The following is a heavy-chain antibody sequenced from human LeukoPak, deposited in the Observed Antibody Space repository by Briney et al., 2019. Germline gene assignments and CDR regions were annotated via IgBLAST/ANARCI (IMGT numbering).Heavy chain of an antibody. CDR3: AGAVSSSIPGYCSSTSCHTGHYYYGMDV. J-gene: IGHJ6*02. V-gene: IGHV1-3*01. D-gene: IGHD2-2*02. CDR2: INAGNGNT. Sequence: ASVKVSCKASGYTFTSYAMHWVRQAPGQRLEWMGWINAGNGNTKYSQKFQGRVTITRDTSASTAYMELSSLRSEDTAVYYCAGAVSSSIPGYCSSTSCHTGHYYYGMDVWGQGTTVTVSS. CDR1: GYTFTSYA.